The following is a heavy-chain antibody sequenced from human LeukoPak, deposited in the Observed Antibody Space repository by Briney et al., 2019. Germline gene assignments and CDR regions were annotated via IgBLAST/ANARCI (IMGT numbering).Heavy chain of an antibody. CDR2: INHSGST. D-gene: IGHD2-8*01. CDR1: GGSFSGYY. V-gene: IGHV4-34*01. J-gene: IGHJ5*02. CDR3: ARVILYRDWFDP. Sequence: SETLSLTCAVYGGSFSGYYWSWIRQPPGKGLGGIGEINHSGSTNYNPSLKSRVTISVDTSKNQFSLKLSSVTAADTAVYYCARVILYRDWFDPWGQGTLVTVSS.